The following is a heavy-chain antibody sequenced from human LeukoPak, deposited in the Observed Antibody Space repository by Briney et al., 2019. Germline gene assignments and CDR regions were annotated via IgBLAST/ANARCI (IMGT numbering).Heavy chain of an antibody. V-gene: IGHV4-38-2*02. J-gene: IGHJ5*02. CDR3: AREVLLHFAEFSGFDP. CDR1: GYSISSGYY. D-gene: IGHD3-10*01. Sequence: SETLSLTCTVSGYSISSGYYWGWIRQPPGKGLEWIASIYHSGNTYSNPSLKSRITILVDTSKNQFSLKLSSVTAADTAVYYCAREVLLHFAEFSGFDPWGQGTLVTVSS. CDR2: IYHSGNT.